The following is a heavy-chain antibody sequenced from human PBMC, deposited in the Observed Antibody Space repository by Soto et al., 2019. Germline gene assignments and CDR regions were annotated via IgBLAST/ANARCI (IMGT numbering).Heavy chain of an antibody. CDR2: ISGSDSNT. J-gene: IGHJ4*02. CDR3: AKDQYSGSPGKPDY. CDR1: GFTFMNHA. D-gene: IGHD1-26*01. V-gene: IGHV3-23*01. Sequence: TGGSPRISCAAPGFTFMNHAFSWVPQAPGKGLEWVSTISGSDSNTYYADSVKGRFTISRDNPKNTLYLQMMSLRAEDTAIYFCAKDQYSGSPGKPDYWGQGTLVTVSS.